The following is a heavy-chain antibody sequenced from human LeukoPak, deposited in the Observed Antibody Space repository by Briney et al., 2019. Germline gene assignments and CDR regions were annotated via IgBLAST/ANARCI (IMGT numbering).Heavy chain of an antibody. CDR1: GGSISSGGYY. CDR3: ARDPGGSYSDWFDP. V-gene: IGHV4-31*03. J-gene: IGHJ5*02. Sequence: SQTLSLTCTVSGGSISSGGYYWSWIRQHPGKGLKWIGYIYYSGSTYYNPSLKSRVTISVDTSKNQFSLKLSSVTAADTAVYYCARDPGGSYSDWFDPWGQGTLVTVSS. D-gene: IGHD1-26*01. CDR2: IYYSGST.